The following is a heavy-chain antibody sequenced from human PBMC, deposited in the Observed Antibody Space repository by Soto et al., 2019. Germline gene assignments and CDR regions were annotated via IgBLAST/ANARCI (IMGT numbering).Heavy chain of an antibody. V-gene: IGHV4-30-4*01. CDR3: ARGFVDTAISYYYYYGMGV. D-gene: IGHD5-18*01. Sequence: TLEILSLTCTVSGGSIISGDYYWSWIRQHPGKGLERIGYIYYIGSTYYNPSLKSRVTISVDTSKNQFSLKLSSVTAADTAVYYCARGFVDTAISYYYYYGMGVWGQGTTVTVSS. CDR2: IYYIGST. CDR1: GGSIISGDYY. J-gene: IGHJ6*02.